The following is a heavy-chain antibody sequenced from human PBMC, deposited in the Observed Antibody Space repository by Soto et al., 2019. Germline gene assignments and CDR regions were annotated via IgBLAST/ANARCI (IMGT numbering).Heavy chain of an antibody. D-gene: IGHD2-15*01. CDR3: ARDHARAYCSGGSCYSPGWFDP. CDR2: IYYSGST. J-gene: IGHJ5*02. CDR1: GGSISSYY. Sequence: SETLSLTCTVSGGSISSYYWSWIRQPPGKGLEWIGYIYYSGSTNYNPSLKSRVTISVDTSKNQFSLKLSSVTAADTAVYYCARDHARAYCSGGSCYSPGWFDPWGQGTLVTVSS. V-gene: IGHV4-59*01.